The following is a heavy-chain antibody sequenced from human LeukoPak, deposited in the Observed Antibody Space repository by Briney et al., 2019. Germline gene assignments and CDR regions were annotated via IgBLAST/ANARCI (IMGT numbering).Heavy chain of an antibody. CDR1: GGSFSGYY. Sequence: SETLSLTCAVYGGSFSGYYWSWIRQPPGKGLEWIGEINHSGSTNYNPSLKSRFTISVDTSKNQFSLKLSSVTAADTAVYYCARDPYYYDSSGTKYNWFDPWGQGTLVTVSS. CDR3: ARDPYYYDSSGTKYNWFDP. J-gene: IGHJ5*02. D-gene: IGHD3-22*01. V-gene: IGHV4-34*01. CDR2: INHSGST.